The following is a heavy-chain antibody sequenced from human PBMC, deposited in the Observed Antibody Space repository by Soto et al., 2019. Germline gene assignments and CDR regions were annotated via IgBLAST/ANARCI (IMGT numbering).Heavy chain of an antibody. CDR2: INLDGSEK. CDR3: ARDGSTSWYSYDYHGIDV. CDR1: GFTFRTYW. J-gene: IGHJ6*02. V-gene: IGHV3-7*05. D-gene: IGHD5-18*01. Sequence: EVQLVESGGGLVQPGGSLRLSCAASGFTFRTYWLSWVRQVPGKGLEWVANINLDGSEKNYVDSVKGRFTISRDNARNSLYLQMSSLRAEDTALYYCARDGSTSWYSYDYHGIDVRGQGTTVTVSS.